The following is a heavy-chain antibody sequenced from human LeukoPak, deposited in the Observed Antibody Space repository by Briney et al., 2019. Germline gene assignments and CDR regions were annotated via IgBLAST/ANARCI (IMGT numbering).Heavy chain of an antibody. CDR2: LIPIFGTA. CDR3: ARETVVVPAAPWGYFDY. V-gene: IGHV1-69*01. Sequence: SVKVSCTASGGTFSSYAISWVRQAPGQGLEWMGGLIPIFGTANYAQKFQGRVTITADESTSTAYMELSSLRSEDTAVYYSARETVVVPAAPWGYFDYWGQGTLVTVSS. D-gene: IGHD2-2*01. J-gene: IGHJ4*02. CDR1: GGTFSSYA.